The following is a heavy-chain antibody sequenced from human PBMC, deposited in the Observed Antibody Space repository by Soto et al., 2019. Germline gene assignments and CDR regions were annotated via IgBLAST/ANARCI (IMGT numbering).Heavy chain of an antibody. D-gene: IGHD2-2*01. CDR1: GYTLPSYA. CDR3: TRADCSSNTCYFYYGMDV. CDR2: INGGNGKT. Sequence: ASVKVSCKASGYTLPSYATHWVRQAPGQRPEWMGWINGGNGKTKYSQRFQGRVTITRDISASTDYLELSSLTSEDTAVYYCTRADCSSNTCYFYYGMDVWGQGTTVTVSS. J-gene: IGHJ6*02. V-gene: IGHV1-3*01.